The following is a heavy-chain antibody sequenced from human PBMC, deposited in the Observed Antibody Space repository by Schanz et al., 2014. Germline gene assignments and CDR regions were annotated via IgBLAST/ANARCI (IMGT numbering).Heavy chain of an antibody. CDR1: GYTFTSYG. D-gene: IGHD2-21*02. V-gene: IGHV1-18*01. Sequence: QVQLVQSGAEVKKPGDSVKVSCKASGYTFTSYGISWVRQAPGQGLEWMGWISVYNHNKEDDQKFQGRVTMTTDTSTSTSYMTLSDQISDNTAVYYAARYRRCVDRDDLSCFDSWGQGTLVTVSS. CDR3: ARYRRCVDRDDLSCFDS. J-gene: IGHJ4*02. CDR2: ISVYNHNK.